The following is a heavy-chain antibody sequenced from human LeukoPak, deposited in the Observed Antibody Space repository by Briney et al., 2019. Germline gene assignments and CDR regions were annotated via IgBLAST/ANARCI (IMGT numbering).Heavy chain of an antibody. J-gene: IGHJ3*02. CDR1: GGSISSYY. CDR2: IYYSGST. V-gene: IGHV4-59*01. Sequence: SETLSLTCTVSGGSISSYYWSWIRQPPGKGLEWIGYIYYSGSTNYNPSLKSRVTISVDTSKNQFSLKLSSVTAADTAVYYCARDGPRGFEILGAFDIWGQGTMVTVSS. CDR3: ARDGPRGFEILGAFDI. D-gene: IGHD6-25*01.